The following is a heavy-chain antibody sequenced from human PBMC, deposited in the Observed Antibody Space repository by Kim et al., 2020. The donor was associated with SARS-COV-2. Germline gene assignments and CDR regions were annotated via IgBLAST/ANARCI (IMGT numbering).Heavy chain of an antibody. CDR3: ARDRSGSWTFDY. J-gene: IGHJ4*02. D-gene: IGHD6-13*01. Sequence: GGYLRLSCAASGFTFVNYGMHWVRQAPGKGLEWVGIISNDESSQYYADSVEGRFTISRDNSKNTLYLQMNSLRAEDTALYYCARDRSGSWTFDYWGQGPLVPVSS. CDR2: ISNDESSQ. CDR1: GFTFVNYG. V-gene: IGHV3-30*03.